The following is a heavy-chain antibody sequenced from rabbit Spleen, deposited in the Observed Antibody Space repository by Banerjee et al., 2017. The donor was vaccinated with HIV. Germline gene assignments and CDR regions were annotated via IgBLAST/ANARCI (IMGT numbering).Heavy chain of an antibody. V-gene: IGHV1S7*01. J-gene: IGHJ4*01. CDR1: GFTLSSYY. D-gene: IGHD8-1*01. Sequence: QQLEESAGGLVQPGGSLKLSCKASGFTLSSYYMKWVRQAPGKGLEWIGYIDPVFGITYYANWVNGRFSISRENAQNTVFLQMTSLTAADTATYFCARNGAGGSYFALWGPGTLVTVS. CDR3: ARNGAGGSYFAL. CDR2: IDPVFGIT.